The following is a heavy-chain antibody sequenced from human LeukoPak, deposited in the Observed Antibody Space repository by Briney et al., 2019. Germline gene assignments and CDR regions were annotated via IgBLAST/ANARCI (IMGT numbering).Heavy chain of an antibody. CDR2: ISWNSGSI. CDR3: AKDSSYWELLIDY. D-gene: IGHD1-26*01. J-gene: IGHJ4*02. Sequence: GGSLRLSCAASGFTFDDYAMHWVRQAPGKGLEWVSGISWNSGSIGYADSVKGRFTTSRDNAKNSLYLQMNSLRAEDTALYYCAKDSSYWELLIDYWGQGTLVTVSS. CDR1: GFTFDDYA. V-gene: IGHV3-9*01.